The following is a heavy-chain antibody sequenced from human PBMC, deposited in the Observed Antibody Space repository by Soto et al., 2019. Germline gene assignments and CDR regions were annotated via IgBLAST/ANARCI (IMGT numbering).Heavy chain of an antibody. CDR3: ASGLASGDY. D-gene: IGHD6-6*01. J-gene: IGHJ4*02. Sequence: QVQLVQSGAEVKEPGASVKISCKGSGYTFTNFYIHWVRQAPGQGLEWMGIGNPNGGSTNSAQNFKGRITISRDTSTSSVYMDLSSLRSEDTAVYYCASGLASGDYWGQGTLGTVSS. V-gene: IGHV1-46*01. CDR1: GYTFTNFY. CDR2: GNPNGGST.